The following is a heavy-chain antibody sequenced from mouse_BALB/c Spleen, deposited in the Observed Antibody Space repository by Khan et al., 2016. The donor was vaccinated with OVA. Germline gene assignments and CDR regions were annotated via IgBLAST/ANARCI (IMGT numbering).Heavy chain of an antibody. V-gene: IGHV1S137*01. CDR2: ISTYYGDV. Sequence: QVQLKQSGAELVRPGVSVKISCKGSGYTFTDFTMHWVKQSHAKSLEWIGVISTYYGDVTYNQKFKGKATMTVDKSSSTAYMELARLTSEDSAIFYCARGGGGNRFAYWGQWTLVTGAA. CDR3: ARGGGGNRFAY. J-gene: IGHJ3*01. CDR1: GYTFTDFT.